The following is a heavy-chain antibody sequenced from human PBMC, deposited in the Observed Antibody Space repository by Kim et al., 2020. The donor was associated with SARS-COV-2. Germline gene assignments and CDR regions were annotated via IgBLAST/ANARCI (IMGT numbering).Heavy chain of an antibody. V-gene: IGHV3-23*01. D-gene: IGHD3-3*01. J-gene: IGHJ5*02. Sequence: GGSLRLSCAASGFTFTTYAMHWVRQAPGKGLEWVSGISCGGGSTFYADSVKGRFTISRDSSKNTLYLQMNSLRPEDTAVYYCAKELWVSLQTTGGDFFCPWGERGLVTLS. CDR2: ISCGGGST. CDR1: GFTFTTYA. CDR3: AKELWVSLQTTGGDFFCP.